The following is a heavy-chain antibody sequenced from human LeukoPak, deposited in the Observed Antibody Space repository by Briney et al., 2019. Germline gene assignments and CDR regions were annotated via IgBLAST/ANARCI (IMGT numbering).Heavy chain of an antibody. CDR2: IYYSGST. CDR1: GGSISSYY. J-gene: IGHJ3*02. CDR3: ARVGVEFLDALDM. D-gene: IGHD3-3*01. Sequence: SETLSLTCTVSGGSISSYYLSWLRQPQGKGLEWIGYIYYSGSTNYNPSLKSRVTISVDTSKNQFSLKLSSVTAADTAVYYCARVGVEFLDALDMWGQGTMVTVSS. V-gene: IGHV4-59*01.